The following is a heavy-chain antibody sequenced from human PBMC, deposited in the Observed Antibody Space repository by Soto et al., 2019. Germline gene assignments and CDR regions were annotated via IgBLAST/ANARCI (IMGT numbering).Heavy chain of an antibody. J-gene: IGHJ3*02. Sequence: PSETLSLTCTVSVGSISSYYWSWIRQPPGKGLEWIGYIYYSGSTNYNPSLKSRVTISVDTSKNQFSLKLSSVTAADTAVYYCARLTRDAFDIWGQGTMVTVSS. CDR3: ARLTRDAFDI. V-gene: IGHV4-59*01. CDR2: IYYSGST. CDR1: VGSISSYY. D-gene: IGHD3-9*01.